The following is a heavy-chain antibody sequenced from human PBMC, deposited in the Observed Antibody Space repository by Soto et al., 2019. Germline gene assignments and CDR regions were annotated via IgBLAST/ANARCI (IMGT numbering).Heavy chain of an antibody. CDR2: ISGYNGNT. J-gene: IGHJ4*02. V-gene: IGHV1-18*01. Sequence: QVHLVQSGAEVKNPGASVKVSCKASGYTFTGYGVSWVRQAPGQGLEFMGWISGYNGNTKYAQRFQGRLTMTTDTSTSTAYMELRSLTSDDTAVYYCARLSLSWAVNTWDYPKTFFDYWGQGTLVTVSS. CDR1: GYTFTGYG. D-gene: IGHD1-7*01. CDR3: ARLSLSWAVNTWDYPKTFFDY.